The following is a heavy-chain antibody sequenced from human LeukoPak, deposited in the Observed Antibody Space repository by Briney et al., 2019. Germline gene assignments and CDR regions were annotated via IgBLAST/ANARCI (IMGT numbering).Heavy chain of an antibody. CDR2: INPNSGGT. J-gene: IGHJ3*02. CDR3: ATSYGDHSFDAFDI. CDR1: GYTFTGYY. V-gene: IGHV1-2*06. Sequence: ASVKVSCKASGYTFTGYYMHWVRQAPGQGLEWMGRINPNSGGTNYAQKFQGRVTMTRDTSISTAYMELSRLRSDDTAVYYCATSYGDHSFDAFDIWGQGTMVTVSS. D-gene: IGHD4-17*01.